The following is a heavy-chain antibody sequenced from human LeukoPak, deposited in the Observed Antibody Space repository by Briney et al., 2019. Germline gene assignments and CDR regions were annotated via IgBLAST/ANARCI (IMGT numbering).Heavy chain of an antibody. CDR1: GFTFSSYG. V-gene: IGHV3-30*18. D-gene: IGHD2-15*01. CDR2: ISYDGSNK. CDR3: AKNLPVVGFDY. Sequence: PGGSLRLSCAASGFTFSSYGMRWVRQAPGKGLEWVAVISYDGSNKYYADSVKGRFTISRDNSKNTLYLQMNSLRAEDTAVYYCAKNLPVVGFDYWGQGTLVTVSS. J-gene: IGHJ4*02.